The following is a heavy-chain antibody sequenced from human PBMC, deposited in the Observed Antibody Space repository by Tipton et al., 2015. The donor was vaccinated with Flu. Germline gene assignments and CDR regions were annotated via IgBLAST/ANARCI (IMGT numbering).Heavy chain of an antibody. J-gene: IGHJ3*02. Sequence: TLSLTCTVSSGSIRSTNYFCAWIRQPPGKGLELIGSVYPSGTTYYNPSLKSRVTISVDTSKSQFSLEVRSVTAADSAVYYCARAIYGAFDAFDIWGRGTVVTVSS. CDR2: VYPSGTT. V-gene: IGHV4-39*07. D-gene: IGHD4/OR15-4a*01. CDR1: SGSIRSTNYF. CDR3: ARAIYGAFDAFDI.